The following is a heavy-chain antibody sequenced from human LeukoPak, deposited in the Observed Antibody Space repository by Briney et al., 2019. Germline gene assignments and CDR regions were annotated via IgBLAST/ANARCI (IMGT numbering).Heavy chain of an antibody. CDR2: ISGSGGST. V-gene: IGHV3-23*01. CDR3: AKAITMIVVVPPQAFDY. Sequence: GGSLRLSCAASGFSLSGYWMHWVRQAPGKGLEGVSAISGSGGSTYYADSVKGRFTISRDNSKNTMYLQMNSLRAEDTAVYYCAKAITMIVVVPPQAFDYWGQGTLVTVSS. D-gene: IGHD3-22*01. CDR1: GFSLSGYW. J-gene: IGHJ4*02.